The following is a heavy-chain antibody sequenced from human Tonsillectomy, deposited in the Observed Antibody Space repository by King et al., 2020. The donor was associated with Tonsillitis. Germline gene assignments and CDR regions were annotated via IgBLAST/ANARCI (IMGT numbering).Heavy chain of an antibody. CDR3: AKDFETTGTTGWFDP. CDR2: IRYDGSNK. CDR1: GFTFSSYG. V-gene: IGHV3-30*02. J-gene: IGHJ5*02. Sequence: VQLVESGGGVVQPGGSLRLSCAASGFTFSSYGMHWVRQAPGKGLEWVAFIRYDGSNKYYADSVKGRFTISRDNSKNTLYLQMNSLRADDTAVYYCAKDFETTGTTGWFDPWGQGTLVTVSS. D-gene: IGHD1-1*01.